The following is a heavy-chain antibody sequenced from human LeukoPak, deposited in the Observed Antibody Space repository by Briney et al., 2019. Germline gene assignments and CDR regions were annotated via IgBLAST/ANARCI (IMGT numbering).Heavy chain of an antibody. J-gene: IGHJ4*02. D-gene: IGHD1/OR15-1a*01. CDR2: MSYNGGIK. CDR1: GFTFSNFY. V-gene: IGHV3-30*18. Sequence: PGGSLRPSCAASGFTFSNFYMHWVRQAPGKGLEWVALMSYNGGIKYYGDAARGRFTISRDNSESTLHPEMTSLRPDDTAVYYCAKGGEQKTFRWGMDYWGQGTLVTVSS. CDR3: AKGGEQKTFRWGMDY.